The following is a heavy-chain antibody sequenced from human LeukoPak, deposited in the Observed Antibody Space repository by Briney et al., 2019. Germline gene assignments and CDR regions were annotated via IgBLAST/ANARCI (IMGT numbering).Heavy chain of an antibody. J-gene: IGHJ4*02. CDR1: GFTFSRYA. CDR2: ISSSSSHI. V-gene: IGHV3-48*01. D-gene: IGHD6-19*01. CDR3: AGGVAVAGTFGY. Sequence: GGTLRLSCAASGFTFSRYAMSWVRQAPGKGLEWVSYISSSSSHIYYADSVKGRFTISRDNANNSLYLQMNSLRAEDTAVYYCAGGVAVAGTFGYWGQGTLVTVSS.